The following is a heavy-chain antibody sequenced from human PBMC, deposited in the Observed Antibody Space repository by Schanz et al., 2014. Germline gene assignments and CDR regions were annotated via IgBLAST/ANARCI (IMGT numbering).Heavy chain of an antibody. D-gene: IGHD1-20*01. CDR3: ATAAGYNDFVTYFDP. Sequence: VQLLQFGGGLVQPGGSLRLSCAVSGFTVSSNHMSWVRQAPGKGLEWVSALSGSGGSTYYADSVEGRFTISRDNSRNTLDLQVNSRRSDDAAAYYYATAAGYNDFVTYFDPWGQGSLVIVSS. J-gene: IGHJ4*02. V-gene: IGHV3-66*02. CDR2: SGSGGST. CDR1: GFTVSSNH.